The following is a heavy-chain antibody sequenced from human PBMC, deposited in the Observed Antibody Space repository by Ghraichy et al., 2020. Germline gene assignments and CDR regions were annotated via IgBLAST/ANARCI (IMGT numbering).Heavy chain of an antibody. CDR3: ASTTYGGN. D-gene: IGHD4-23*01. Sequence: GESLNISCAASGFTFSSFAMSWVRQAPGKGLEWVSAITGSGSGTYYADSVKGRFTISRDISKNTLYLRMNSLRAEDTAVYYCASTTYGGNWGQGTLVTVSS. V-gene: IGHV3-23*01. CDR1: GFTFSSFA. CDR2: ITGSGSGT. J-gene: IGHJ4*02.